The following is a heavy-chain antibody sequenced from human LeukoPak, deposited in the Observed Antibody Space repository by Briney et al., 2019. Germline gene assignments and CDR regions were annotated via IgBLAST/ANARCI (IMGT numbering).Heavy chain of an antibody. CDR3: ARDRDGYNFIDY. J-gene: IGHJ4*02. D-gene: IGHD5-24*01. V-gene: IGHV4-59*11. CDR2: IYYSGST. Sequence: SETLSLTCTVSGGSITNHYCNWIRQPPGKGLEWIGYIYYSGSTDYNPSLKSRVTISVDTSKNQFSLRLSSVTAADTAVYYCARDRDGYNFIDYWGQGTLVTVSS. CDR1: GGSITNHY.